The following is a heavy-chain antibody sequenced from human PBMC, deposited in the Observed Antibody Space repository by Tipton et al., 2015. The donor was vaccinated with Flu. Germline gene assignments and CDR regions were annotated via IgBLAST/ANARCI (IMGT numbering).Heavy chain of an antibody. V-gene: IGHV4-39*07. J-gene: IGHJ6*02. Sequence: TLSLTCTVSGDSISTTIHYWGWVRQPPGKGLEWIGSIYYSGTTYYNPPLKSRVTISVDSSKNEFSLTLASLTAADTAVYYCARDLWNDRRAYYYYGVDVWGQGTTVTVSS. CDR1: GDSISTTIHY. D-gene: IGHD1-1*01. CDR3: ARDLWNDRRAYYYYGVDV. CDR2: IYYSGTT.